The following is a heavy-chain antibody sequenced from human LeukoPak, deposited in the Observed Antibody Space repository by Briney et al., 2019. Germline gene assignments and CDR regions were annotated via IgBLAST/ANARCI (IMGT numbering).Heavy chain of an antibody. Sequence: GGSLRLSCAASGFTFSSYAMTWVRQAPGKGLEWVSAISVSVGVTYYADSVKGRFTISRDNSKNTLYLQMNSLRAEDTAVYYCAKEGVGGPAAIGPVDYWGQGTLVTVSS. CDR2: ISVSVGVT. CDR3: AKEGVGGPAAIGPVDY. D-gene: IGHD2-2*01. V-gene: IGHV3-23*01. CDR1: GFTFSSYA. J-gene: IGHJ4*02.